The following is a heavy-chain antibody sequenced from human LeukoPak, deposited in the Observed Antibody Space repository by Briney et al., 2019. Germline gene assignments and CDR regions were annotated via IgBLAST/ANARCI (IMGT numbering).Heavy chain of an antibody. CDR1: GLNFKFYA. J-gene: IGHJ4*02. Sequence: GGSLTLSCAVSGLNFKFYAMSWVRQGPGKGLEWVSAISVSGNTYHADSVKGRFTISRDSSKNTLYLQMNSLRAGDAAVYYCAKAPVTTCSGAYCYPFDYWSQGTLVTVSS. V-gene: IGHV3-23*01. CDR3: AKAPVTTCSGAYCYPFDY. D-gene: IGHD2-15*01. CDR2: ISVSGNT.